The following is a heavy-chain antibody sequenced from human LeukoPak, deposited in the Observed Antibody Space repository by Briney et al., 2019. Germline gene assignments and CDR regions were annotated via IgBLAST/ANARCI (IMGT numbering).Heavy chain of an antibody. CDR2: IAGNGGGT. Sequence: PGGSLRLSCAASGFTLRSYAMSWVRQAPGKGLDWVSVIAGNGGGTFYADSVKGRFTISRDTSKNTLYLQMNRLRAEDTAVYYCAKALTGEDYGMDVWGQGTTVTVSS. J-gene: IGHJ6*02. CDR1: GFTLRSYA. D-gene: IGHD2-15*01. CDR3: AKALTGEDYGMDV. V-gene: IGHV3-23*01.